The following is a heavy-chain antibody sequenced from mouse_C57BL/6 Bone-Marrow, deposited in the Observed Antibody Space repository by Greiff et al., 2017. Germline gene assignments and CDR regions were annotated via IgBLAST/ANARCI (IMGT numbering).Heavy chain of an antibody. CDR3: ARALCGSPFAY. D-gene: IGHD1-1*01. CDR2: SRNKANDYTT. CDR1: GFTFSDFY. Sequence: EVKLMESGGGLVQSGRSLRLSCATSGFTFSDFYMEWVRQAPGKGLEWIAASRNKANDYTTEYSVSVKGRFIVSRDTSQSILYLQMNAQGAEDTAIYCYARALCGSPFAYWGQGTLVTVSA. J-gene: IGHJ3*01. V-gene: IGHV7-1*01.